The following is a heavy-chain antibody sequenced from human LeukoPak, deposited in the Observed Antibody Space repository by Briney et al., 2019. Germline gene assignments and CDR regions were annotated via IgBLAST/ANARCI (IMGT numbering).Heavy chain of an antibody. V-gene: IGHV5-51*01. Sequence: GESLKISCQGSGYSFSDFWIAWVRQMPGKGLEWMGIIYPGDSDTRYSPSFQGQVTISADKSISTAYLQWSSLKASDTAMYYCAKLYDSSGYYYFDYWGQGTLVTVSS. CDR1: GYSFSDFW. D-gene: IGHD3-22*01. CDR3: AKLYDSSGYYYFDY. CDR2: IYPGDSDT. J-gene: IGHJ4*02.